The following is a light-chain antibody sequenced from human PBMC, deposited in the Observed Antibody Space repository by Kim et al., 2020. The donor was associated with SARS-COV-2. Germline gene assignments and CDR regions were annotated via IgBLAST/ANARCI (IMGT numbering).Light chain of an antibody. Sequence: DIQMTQSPSSLSASVGERVTITCQASQDISNYLNWYQQKPGKAPKLLIYDASNLETGVPSRFSGSGSGTDFTFTISSLQPEDIATYYGQQYDNLPLTYGGGAKVDIK. CDR1: QDISNY. CDR2: DAS. V-gene: IGKV1-33*01. J-gene: IGKJ4*01. CDR3: QQYDNLPLT.